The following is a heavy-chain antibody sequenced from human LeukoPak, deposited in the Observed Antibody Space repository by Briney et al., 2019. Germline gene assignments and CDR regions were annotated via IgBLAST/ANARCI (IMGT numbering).Heavy chain of an antibody. CDR1: GGSISSHY. CDR3: ARGGLLRYSSSWYRGAFDI. D-gene: IGHD6-13*01. V-gene: IGHV4-59*11. J-gene: IGHJ3*02. Sequence: SETLSLTCTVSGGSISSHYWSWIRQPPGKGLEWIGYIYYSGSTNYNPSLKSRVTISVDTSKNQVSLKLSSVTAADTAVYYCARGGLLRYSSSWYRGAFDIWGQGTMVTVSS. CDR2: IYYSGST.